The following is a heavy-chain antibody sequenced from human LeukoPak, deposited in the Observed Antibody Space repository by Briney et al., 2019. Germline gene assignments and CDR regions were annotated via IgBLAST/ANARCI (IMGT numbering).Heavy chain of an antibody. J-gene: IGHJ4*02. D-gene: IGHD3-9*01. CDR1: GASISGSSYY. V-gene: IGHV4-39*01. CDR3: ARLRRNYDILTGYYNSYFDY. CDR2: IYYSGST. Sequence: SETLSLTCTVSGASISGSSYYWGWIRQLPGKGLEWIGSIYYSGSTYYNPSLKSRVTISVDTSKNQFSLKLSSVTAADTAVYYCARLRRNYDILTGYYNSYFDYWGQGTLVTVSS.